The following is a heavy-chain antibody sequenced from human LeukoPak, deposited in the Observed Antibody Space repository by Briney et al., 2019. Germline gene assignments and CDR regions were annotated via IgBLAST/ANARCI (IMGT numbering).Heavy chain of an antibody. J-gene: IGHJ4*02. CDR2: IYYSGST. D-gene: IGHD6-13*01. V-gene: IGHV4-61*01. CDR1: GGSVSSGSYY. Sequence: SETLSLTCTVSGGSVSSGSYYWSWIRQPPGKGLEWIGYIYYSGSTNYNPPLKSRVTISVDTSKNQFSLKLSSVTAADTAVYYCARVGYSSSSWGQGTLVTVSS. CDR3: ARVGYSSSS.